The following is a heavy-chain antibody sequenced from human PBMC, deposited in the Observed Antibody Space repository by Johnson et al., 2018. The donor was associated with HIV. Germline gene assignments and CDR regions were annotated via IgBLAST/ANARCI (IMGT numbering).Heavy chain of an antibody. J-gene: IGHJ3*02. CDR1: GFTFSSYW. CDR2: IKTDGSNT. D-gene: IGHD4-23*01. CDR3: AKARALLDYGGFDAFDI. V-gene: IGHV3-74*02. Sequence: VQLVESGGGSVQPGGSLRLSCAASGFTFSSYWMHWVRQAPGKGLMWVSNIKTDGSNTNYADSVKGRFTISRDNSKNTLSLQMISLRAEDTAMYYCAKARALLDYGGFDAFDIWGQGTLVIVSS.